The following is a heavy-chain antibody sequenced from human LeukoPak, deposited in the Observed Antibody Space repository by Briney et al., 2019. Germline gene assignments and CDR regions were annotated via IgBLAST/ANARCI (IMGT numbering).Heavy chain of an antibody. CDR3: ARGRVGAVAGSWEDNWFDP. D-gene: IGHD6-19*01. J-gene: IGHJ5*02. CDR2: ISAYNGNT. V-gene: IGHV1-18*01. Sequence: PQASVKVSCKASGYTFTSYGISWVRQAPGQGLEWMGWISAYNGNTNYAQKLQGRVTMTTDTSTSTAYMELRSLRSDDTAVYYCARGRVGAVAGSWEDNWFDPFGQGTLVTLSS. CDR1: GYTFTSYG.